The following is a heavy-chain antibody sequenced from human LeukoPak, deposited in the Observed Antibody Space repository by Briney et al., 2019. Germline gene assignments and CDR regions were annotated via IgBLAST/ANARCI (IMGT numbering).Heavy chain of an antibody. CDR1: GYTLTELS. J-gene: IGHJ4*02. V-gene: IGHV1-24*01. D-gene: IGHD2-21*02. CDR2: FDPEDGET. Sequence: ASVTVSCTVSGYTLTELSMHWVRPAPGKGLEWMGGFDPEDGETIYAQKFQGRVTMTEDTSTDTAYMELSSLRSEDTAVYYCATDGRAYCGGDCSAGYWGQGTLVTVSS. CDR3: ATDGRAYCGGDCSAGY.